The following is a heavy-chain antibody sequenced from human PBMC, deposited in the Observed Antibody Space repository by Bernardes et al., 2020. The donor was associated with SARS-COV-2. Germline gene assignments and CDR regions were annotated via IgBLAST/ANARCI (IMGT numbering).Heavy chain of an antibody. CDR3: TTPFHYGMDV. J-gene: IGHJ6*02. CDR2: IKNKAEGGAT. CDR1: GFTFSDAW. Sequence: GSLRLSCAASGFTFSDAWMTWVRQAPGKGLEWVGRIKNKAEGGATDHAEPVKGRFTISRDDSKNMLYLQMNSLKSEDTAVYYCTTPFHYGMDVWGQGTTVTVS. V-gene: IGHV3-15*01.